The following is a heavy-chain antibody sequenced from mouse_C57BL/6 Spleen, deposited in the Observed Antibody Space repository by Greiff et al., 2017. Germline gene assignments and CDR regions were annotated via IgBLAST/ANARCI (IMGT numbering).Heavy chain of an antibody. J-gene: IGHJ1*03. CDR2: ISDGGSYT. CDR3: ARDDYDDRYFDV. CDR1: GFTFSSYA. Sequence: EVKLQESGGGLVKPGGSLKLSCAASGFTFSSYAMSWVRQTPEKRPEWVATISDGGSYTYYPDNVKGRFTISRDNAKNNLYLQMSHLKSEDTAMYYCARDDYDDRYFDVWGTGTTVTVSS. D-gene: IGHD2-4*01. V-gene: IGHV5-4*01.